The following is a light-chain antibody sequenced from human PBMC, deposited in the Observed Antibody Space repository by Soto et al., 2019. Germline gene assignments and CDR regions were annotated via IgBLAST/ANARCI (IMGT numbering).Light chain of an antibody. CDR2: GTS. CDR3: QQIGYSLWT. Sequence: VLTQSPDTLSLSPGERATLSCRASQRVSSRFFAWYQQKPAQAPRLLIYGTSTRAAGIPDRFSGNGSGTVFTLTISRLEPEDFAVYYCQQIGYSLWTFGQGTKVEI. J-gene: IGKJ1*01. CDR1: QRVSSRF. V-gene: IGKV3-20*01.